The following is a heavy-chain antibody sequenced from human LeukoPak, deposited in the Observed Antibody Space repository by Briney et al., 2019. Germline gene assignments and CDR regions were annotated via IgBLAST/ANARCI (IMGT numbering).Heavy chain of an antibody. CDR1: RFDFSSYA. Sequence: PRGSLRLSCAASRFDFSSYAMSWVRQPPGKGLKSVSVISRRDDYTYYAASVKGRFTISRDNSKNTLYLQMNSLRAEDTAVYYCANDYRSGSFHDFWGQGTLVTVSS. V-gene: IGHV3-23*01. J-gene: IGHJ4*02. CDR2: ISRRDDYT. D-gene: IGHD3-10*01. CDR3: ANDYRSGSFHDF.